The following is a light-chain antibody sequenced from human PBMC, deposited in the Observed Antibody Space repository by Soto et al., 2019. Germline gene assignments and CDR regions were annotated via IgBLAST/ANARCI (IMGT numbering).Light chain of an antibody. Sequence: DIQITQSPSTLSASVGDTVTITCRASQSFSTWLAWYQQKPGRAPKLLIYKASTLEGEVPSRFSGSGSETEFTLTINSLQPDDSATYYCQQYHTYWWTFGQGTKVDIK. V-gene: IGKV1-5*03. CDR2: KAS. CDR1: QSFSTW. J-gene: IGKJ1*01. CDR3: QQYHTYWWT.